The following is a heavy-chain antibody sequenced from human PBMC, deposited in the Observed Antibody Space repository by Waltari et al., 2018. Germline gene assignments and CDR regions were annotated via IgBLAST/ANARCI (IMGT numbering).Heavy chain of an antibody. J-gene: IGHJ6*03. CDR1: GGTLSSYP. D-gene: IGHD3-3*01. CDR2: ISPIFGTT. Sequence: QVQLVQSGAEVKKPGSSVKVSCKASGGTLSSYPFTWVRQAPGQGLEWMGGISPIFGTTNYAQKVQGRVTISADESTSTVFLELSSLRAEDTAVYYCARDFWSGTDYYYYMDVWGKGTTVTVSS. V-gene: IGHV1-69*01. CDR3: ARDFWSGTDYYYYMDV.